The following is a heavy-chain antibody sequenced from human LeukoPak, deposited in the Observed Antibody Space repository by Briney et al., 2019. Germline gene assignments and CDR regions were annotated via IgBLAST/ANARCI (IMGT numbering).Heavy chain of an antibody. J-gene: IGHJ3*02. CDR3: ARSGVFTGYDAFDI. D-gene: IGHD6-13*01. CDR1: GGSLSSYY. Sequence: SETLSLTCTVSGGSLSSYYWSWIRQTPGKGLEWIGFIYYSGTTKYSPSLQSRVTISVDTSKNQYSLKLSSVTAADTAVYYCARSGVFTGYDAFDIWGQGTRVTVSS. CDR2: IYYSGTT. V-gene: IGHV4-59*08.